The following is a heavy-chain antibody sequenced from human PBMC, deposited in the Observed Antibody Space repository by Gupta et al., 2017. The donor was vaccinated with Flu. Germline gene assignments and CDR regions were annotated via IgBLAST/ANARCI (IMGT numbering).Heavy chain of an antibody. J-gene: IGHJ6*02. Sequence: PGKGLGWVSGLSASGGRTYYADSVKGRFTISRDTSTNTLYLQMDSLRAEDTAVYYCAKNRVAGAISYYYGLDVWGQGTTVAVSS. V-gene: IGHV3-23*01. D-gene: IGHD1-26*01. CDR3: AKNRVAGAISYYYGLDV. CDR2: LSASGGRT.